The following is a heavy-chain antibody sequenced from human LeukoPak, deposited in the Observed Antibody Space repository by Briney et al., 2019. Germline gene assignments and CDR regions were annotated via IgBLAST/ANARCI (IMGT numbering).Heavy chain of an antibody. V-gene: IGHV3-23*01. CDR1: GFTFSSYA. J-gene: IGHJ4*02. Sequence: GSLRLSCAASGFTFSSYAMSWVRQAPGKGPEWVSAISGSGGSTYYADSVKGRFTISRDNSKNTLYLQMNSLRAEDTAVYYCAKDRATYYYDSSGYYYMWGQGTLVTVSS. CDR2: ISGSGGST. D-gene: IGHD3-22*01. CDR3: AKDRATYYYDSSGYYYM.